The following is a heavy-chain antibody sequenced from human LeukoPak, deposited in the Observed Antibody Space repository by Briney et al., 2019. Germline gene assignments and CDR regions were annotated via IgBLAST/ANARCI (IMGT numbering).Heavy chain of an antibody. CDR3: ARSGYSYGADAFDI. Sequence: SETLSLTCTVSGGSISSHYWSWIRQPPGKGLEWIGYIYYSGSTNYNPSLESRLTISVDTSKNQFSVKLSSVTAADTAVYYCARSGYSYGADAFDIWGQGTMVTVSS. J-gene: IGHJ3*02. CDR1: GGSISSHY. D-gene: IGHD5-18*01. V-gene: IGHV4-59*11. CDR2: IYYSGST.